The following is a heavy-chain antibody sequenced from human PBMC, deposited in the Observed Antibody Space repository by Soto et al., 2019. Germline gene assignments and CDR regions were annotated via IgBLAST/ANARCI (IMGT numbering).Heavy chain of an antibody. CDR3: AKPNYYDSSGYYSASDAFDI. Sequence: ASVKVSCKASGYTFTSYDINWVRQATGQGLEWMGWMNPNSGNTGYAQKFQGRVTMTRNTSISTAYMELSSLRSEDTAVYYCAKPNYYDSSGYYSASDAFDIWGQERMVPVSS. CDR2: MNPNSGNT. D-gene: IGHD3-22*01. V-gene: IGHV1-8*01. CDR1: GYTFTSYD. J-gene: IGHJ3*02.